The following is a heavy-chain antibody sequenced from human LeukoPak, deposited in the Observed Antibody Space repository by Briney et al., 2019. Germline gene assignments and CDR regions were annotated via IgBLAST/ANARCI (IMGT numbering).Heavy chain of an antibody. J-gene: IGHJ5*02. D-gene: IGHD3-10*01. CDR1: DYTFTSYG. Sequence: ASVKVSCKASDYTFTSYGISWVRQAPGQGLEWMGWISAYNGNTNYAQKLQGRVTMTTDTSTSTAYMELRSLRSDDTAVYYCARVAYYGSGSYYSLNWFDPWGQGTLVTVSS. CDR2: ISAYNGNT. V-gene: IGHV1-18*01. CDR3: ARVAYYGSGSYYSLNWFDP.